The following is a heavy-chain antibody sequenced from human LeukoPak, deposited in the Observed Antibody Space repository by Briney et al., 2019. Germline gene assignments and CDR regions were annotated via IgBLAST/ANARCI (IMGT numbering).Heavy chain of an antibody. CDR1: GFTFSSYA. CDR2: ISGSGGST. CDR3: ARDKAVTTEVTQHFQH. J-gene: IGHJ1*01. D-gene: IGHD4-23*01. V-gene: IGHV3-23*01. Sequence: GGSLRLSCAASGFTFSSYAMSWVRQAPGKGLEWVSAISGSGGSTYYADSVKGRFTISRDNSKNTLYLQMNSLRAEDTAVYYCARDKAVTTEVTQHFQHWGQGTLVTVSS.